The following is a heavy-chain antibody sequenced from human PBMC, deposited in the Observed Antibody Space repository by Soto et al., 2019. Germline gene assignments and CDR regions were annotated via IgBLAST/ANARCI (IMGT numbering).Heavy chain of an antibody. Sequence: QVQLVQSGAEVKKPVSSVKVSCKASGGTFSSYAISWVRQAPGQGLEWMGGIIAIFGTANYAQKFQGRVTITADESTSTAYMELSSLRYEDTDVYYCARERGQQLNHYYYSGMDVWGQGTTVTVSS. D-gene: IGHD6-13*01. V-gene: IGHV1-69*12. CDR2: IIAIFGTA. CDR1: GGTFSSYA. J-gene: IGHJ6*02. CDR3: ARERGQQLNHYYYSGMDV.